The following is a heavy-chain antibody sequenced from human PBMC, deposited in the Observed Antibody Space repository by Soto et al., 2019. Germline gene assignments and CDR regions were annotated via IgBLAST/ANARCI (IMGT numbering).Heavy chain of an antibody. CDR3: ARDQSRIQLWSPNTVVTDYYYYGMDV. D-gene: IGHD5-18*01. CDR1: GGTFSSYA. V-gene: IGHV1-69*13. Sequence: SVKVSCKASGGTFSSYAISWVRQAPGQGLEWMGGIIPIFGTANYAQKFQGRVTITADESTSTAYMELSSLRSEDTAVYYGARDQSRIQLWSPNTVVTDYYYYGMDVWGQGTTVTVSS. CDR2: IIPIFGTA. J-gene: IGHJ6*02.